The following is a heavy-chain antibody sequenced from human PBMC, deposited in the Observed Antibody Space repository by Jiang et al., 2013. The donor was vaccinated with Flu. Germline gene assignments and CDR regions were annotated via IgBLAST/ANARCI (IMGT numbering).Heavy chain of an antibody. CDR1: GGSISSYY. Sequence: GLVKPSETLSLTCTVSGGSISSYYWSWIRQPPGKGLEWIGYIYYSGSTNYNPSLKSRVTISVDTSKNQFSLKLSSVTAADTAVYYCARDSTPNMGWWGYYYYYGMDVWGKGTTVTVSS. J-gene: IGHJ6*04. V-gene: IGHV4-59*01. CDR3: ARDSTPNMGWWGYYYYYGMDV. CDR2: IYYSGST. D-gene: IGHD2-15*01.